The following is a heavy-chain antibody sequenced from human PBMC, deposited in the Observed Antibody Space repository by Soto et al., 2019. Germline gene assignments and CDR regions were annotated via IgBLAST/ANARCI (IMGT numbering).Heavy chain of an antibody. D-gene: IGHD5-12*01. CDR1: GYTFTSYG. V-gene: IGHV1-18*01. Sequence: QVQLVQSGAEVKKPGASVKVSCKASGYTFTSYGISWVRQAPGQGLEWMGWISAYNGNTNYAQKLQGKGTMTTDTSTRTAYRELRSLRSDDTAVYYCARDLSGWLRGSWCDPWGQGTLVTVSS. J-gene: IGHJ5*02. CDR2: ISAYNGNT. CDR3: ARDLSGWLRGSWCDP.